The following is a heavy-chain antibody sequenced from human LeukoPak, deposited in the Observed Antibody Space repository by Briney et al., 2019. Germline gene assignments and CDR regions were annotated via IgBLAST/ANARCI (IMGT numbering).Heavy chain of an antibody. Sequence: GGSLRLSCAASGFTFSSYGMHWVRQAPGKGLEWVSLISKSSDATYYAPSVKGRFTISRDNSKNTLYLQMNSLRAEDTAVYYCAKDLDSSGSWPAEYFQHWGQGTLVTVSS. CDR2: ISKSSDAT. CDR3: AKDLDSSGSWPAEYFQH. D-gene: IGHD3-22*01. J-gene: IGHJ1*01. CDR1: GFTFSSYG. V-gene: IGHV3-23*01.